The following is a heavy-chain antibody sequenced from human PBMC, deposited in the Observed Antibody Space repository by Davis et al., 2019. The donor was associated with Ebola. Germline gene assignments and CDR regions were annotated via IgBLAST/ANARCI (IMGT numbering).Heavy chain of an antibody. Sequence: ASVKVSCKASGYTFTNYGITWVRQAPGQGLEWMGWINPHNGNTNYAQKFQGRVTMTRDTSISTAYMELTRLRSDDTAVYYCARAEQPWGQGTLVTVSS. CDR2: INPHNGNT. V-gene: IGHV1-2*02. D-gene: IGHD1/OR15-1a*01. J-gene: IGHJ5*02. CDR3: ARAEQP. CDR1: GYTFTNYG.